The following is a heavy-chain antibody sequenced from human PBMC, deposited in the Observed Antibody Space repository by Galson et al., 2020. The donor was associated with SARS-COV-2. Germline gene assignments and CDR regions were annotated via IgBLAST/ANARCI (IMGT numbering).Heavy chain of an antibody. CDR3: ARGHLERGTDFDY. D-gene: IGHD3-16*01. CDR1: GGSISSYY. CDR2: IYYSGST. Sequence: SETLSLTCTVSGGSISSYYWSWIRQPPGKGLEWIGYIYYSGSTNYNPSLKSRVTISVDTSKNQFSLKLSSVTAADTAVYYCARGHLERGTDFDYWGQGTLVTVSS. V-gene: IGHV4-59*01. J-gene: IGHJ4*02.